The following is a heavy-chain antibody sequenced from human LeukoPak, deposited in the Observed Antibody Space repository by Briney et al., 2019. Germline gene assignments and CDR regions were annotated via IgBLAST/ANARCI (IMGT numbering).Heavy chain of an antibody. CDR1: GYTFTSYA. D-gene: IGHD1-1*01. CDR3: ARGGRRTSPYNWFDP. CDR2: INAGNGNT. Sequence: RASVKVSCKAPGYTFTSYAMHWVRQAPGQRLEWMGWINAGNGNTKYSQKFQGRVTITRDTSASTAYMELSSLRSEDTAVYYCARGGRRTSPYNWFDPWGQGTLVTVSS. V-gene: IGHV1-3*01. J-gene: IGHJ5*02.